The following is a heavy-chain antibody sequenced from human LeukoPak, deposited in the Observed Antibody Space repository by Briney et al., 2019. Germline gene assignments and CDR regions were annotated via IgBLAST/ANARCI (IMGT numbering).Heavy chain of an antibody. CDR1: GFTFERYS. CDR2: ISSSSRYI. J-gene: IGHJ4*02. Sequence: PGGSLRLSCSASGFTFERYSMNWVRQAPGKGLEWVSSISSSSRYIYYADSVKGRFTISRDNAKNSLYLQMNSLRAEDTAVYYCARDPKGIAVGYFDYWGQGTLVTVSS. D-gene: IGHD6-19*01. V-gene: IGHV3-21*01. CDR3: ARDPKGIAVGYFDY.